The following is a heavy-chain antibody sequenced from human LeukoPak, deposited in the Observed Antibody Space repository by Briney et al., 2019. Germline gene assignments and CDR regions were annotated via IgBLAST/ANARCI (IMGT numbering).Heavy chain of an antibody. V-gene: IGHV3-74*01. CDR1: GFTFSSDR. D-gene: IGHD4-17*01. CDR2: INSSGKIT. CDR3: ARAQSGYVDFDYDF. Sequence: PPGSLRLSSVAPGFTFSSDRMHWVRHAQGKGLVWGSHINSSGKITDYADSVKGRFTISKDNAKNTLYLQMNSLRAEDTAVYYCARAQSGYVDFDYDFWGTGTMVTVSS. J-gene: IGHJ6*04.